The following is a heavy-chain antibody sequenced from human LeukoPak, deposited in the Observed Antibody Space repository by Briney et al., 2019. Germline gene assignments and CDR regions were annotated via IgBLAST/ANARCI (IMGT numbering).Heavy chain of an antibody. CDR3: AELGITMIGGV. Sequence: GGSLRLSCAASGLTFSNAWMSWVRQAPGKGLEWVSYISSSGSTIYYADSVKGRFTISRDNAKNSLYLQMNSLRAEDTAVYYCAELGITMIGGVWGKGTTVTISS. V-gene: IGHV3-11*04. CDR1: GLTFSNAW. J-gene: IGHJ6*04. D-gene: IGHD3-10*02. CDR2: ISSSGSTI.